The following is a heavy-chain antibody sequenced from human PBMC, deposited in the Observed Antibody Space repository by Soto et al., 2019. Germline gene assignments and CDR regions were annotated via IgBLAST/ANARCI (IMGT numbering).Heavy chain of an antibody. V-gene: IGHV4-39*01. CDR1: GGSITSSDYY. J-gene: IGHJ4*02. Sequence: QLQLQESGPGLVKPSETLSLTCTVSGGSITSSDYYWGWIRQPPGKGLEWIGSIYYSGSTNYNPSLKSRVTMSVDTSKNQFSLKLSSVTAADTAVYDCASPFDSSGNWGQGTLVTVSS. CDR2: IYYSGST. D-gene: IGHD3-22*01. CDR3: ASPFDSSGN.